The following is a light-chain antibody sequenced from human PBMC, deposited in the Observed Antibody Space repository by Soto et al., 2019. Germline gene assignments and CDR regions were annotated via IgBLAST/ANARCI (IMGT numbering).Light chain of an antibody. CDR3: QQYGSAPRT. CDR1: ESVTSSH. J-gene: IGKJ1*01. CDR2: GAS. Sequence: IVVQQSTGRLSLSPGERATRSFSANESVTSSHLAWYQQKPGQAPRLLIYGASTRATTFPDRFSGSGSGTDFTLTISRLEPEDFAVYYYQQYGSAPRTVGEGTKVDIK. V-gene: IGKV3-20*01.